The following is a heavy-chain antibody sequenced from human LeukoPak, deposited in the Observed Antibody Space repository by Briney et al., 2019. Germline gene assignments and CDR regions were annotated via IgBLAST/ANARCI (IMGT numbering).Heavy chain of an antibody. CDR2: FDPEDGET. Sequence: ASVTVSCKVSGYTLTELSMHWVRQAPGKGLEWMGGFDPEDGETIYAQKFQGRVTMTEDTSTDTAYMELSSLRSEDTAVYYCAATTYYDFWSGYYGMDVWGQGTTVTVSS. V-gene: IGHV1-24*01. J-gene: IGHJ6*02. CDR3: AATTYYDFWSGYYGMDV. CDR1: GYTLTELS. D-gene: IGHD3-3*01.